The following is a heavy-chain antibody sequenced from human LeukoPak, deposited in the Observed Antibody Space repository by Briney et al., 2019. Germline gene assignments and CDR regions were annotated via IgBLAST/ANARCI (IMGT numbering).Heavy chain of an antibody. CDR1: GFTFSDYY. CDR2: ISSSGTNI. Sequence: PGGSLRLSCAASGFTFSDYYMSWIRQAPGKGLEWVSYISSSGTNIYYADSVKGRFTISRDNSKNPLYLQMNSLRVDDTAVYYCARDSSMLRGPLVIYYFDFWGQGTLVTVSS. V-gene: IGHV3-11*01. J-gene: IGHJ4*02. D-gene: IGHD3-10*01. CDR3: ARDSSMLRGPLVIYYFDF.